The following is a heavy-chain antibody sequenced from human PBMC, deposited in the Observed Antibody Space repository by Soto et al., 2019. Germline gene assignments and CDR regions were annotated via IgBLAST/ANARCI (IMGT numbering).Heavy chain of an antibody. CDR2: INHSGST. Sequence: QVQLQQWGAGLLKPSETLSLTCAVYGGSFSGYYWTWIRQPPGTGLEWIGEINHSGSTNYNPSLKGRATISVDTSKNQFSLKPTSVTAADTDVYYCARDKITGLFDYWGQGTLVTVSS. CDR1: GGSFSGYY. CDR3: ARDKITGLFDY. D-gene: IGHD3-10*01. V-gene: IGHV4-34*01. J-gene: IGHJ4*02.